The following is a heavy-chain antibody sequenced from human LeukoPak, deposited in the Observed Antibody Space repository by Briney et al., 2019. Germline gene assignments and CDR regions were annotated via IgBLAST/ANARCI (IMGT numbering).Heavy chain of an antibody. Sequence: PSETLSLTCAVYGGSFSGYYWSWIRQPPGKGLEWIGEINHSGSTNYNPSLKSRVTISVDTSKNQFSLKLSSVTAADTAVYYCARELSPGYSHGYGVSRDYWGQGTLVTVSS. J-gene: IGHJ4*02. CDR3: ARELSPGYSHGYGVSRDY. CDR2: INHSGST. D-gene: IGHD5-18*01. CDR1: GGSFSGYY. V-gene: IGHV4-34*01.